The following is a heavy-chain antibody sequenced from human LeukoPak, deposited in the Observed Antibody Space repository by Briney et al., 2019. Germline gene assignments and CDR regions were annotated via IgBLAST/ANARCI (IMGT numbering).Heavy chain of an antibody. CDR3: ASVHTYYDILTGYGATNWFDP. Sequence: SKTLSLTCAVYGGSFSGYYWSWIRQPPGKGLEWIGEINHSGSTYYNPSLKSRVTISVDTSKNQFSLKLSSVTAADTAVYYCASVHTYYDILTGYGATNWFDPWGQGTLVTVSS. CDR1: GGSFSGYY. CDR2: INHSGST. J-gene: IGHJ5*02. V-gene: IGHV4-34*01. D-gene: IGHD3-9*01.